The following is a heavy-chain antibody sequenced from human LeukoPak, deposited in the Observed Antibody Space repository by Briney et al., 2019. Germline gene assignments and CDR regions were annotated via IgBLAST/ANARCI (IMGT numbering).Heavy chain of an antibody. CDR2: IWYDGSNK. D-gene: IGHD4-23*01. CDR1: GFTFSSYG. CDR3: AREAYGGNFPYYYYGMDV. Sequence: GGSLRLSCAASGFTFSSYGMHWVRQAPGKGLEWVAFIWYDGSNKYSADSVKGRFAISRDNSKNTLSLQMNNLRAEDTAVYYCAREAYGGNFPYYYYGMDVWGQGTTVTVSS. V-gene: IGHV3-33*08. J-gene: IGHJ6*02.